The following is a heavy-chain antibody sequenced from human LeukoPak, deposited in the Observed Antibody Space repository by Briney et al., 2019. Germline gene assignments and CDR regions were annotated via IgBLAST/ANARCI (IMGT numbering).Heavy chain of an antibody. CDR3: ARQHSSYYYYYYMDV. Sequence: PSETLSLTCSVSDDSITMYYWTWIRQPPGKGLKWIGSIYHSGSTYYNPSLKSRVTISVDTSKNQFSLKLSSVTAADTAVYYCARQHSSYYYYYYMDVWGKGTTVTISS. D-gene: IGHD6-13*01. J-gene: IGHJ6*03. CDR1: DDSITMYY. CDR2: IYHSGST. V-gene: IGHV4-38-2*02.